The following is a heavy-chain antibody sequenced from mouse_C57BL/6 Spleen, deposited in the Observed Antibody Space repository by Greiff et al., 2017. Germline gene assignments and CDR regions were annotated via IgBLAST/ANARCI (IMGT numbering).Heavy chain of an antibody. J-gene: IGHJ2*01. V-gene: IGHV1-74*01. D-gene: IGHD2-3*01. Sequence: QVQLKQPGAELVKPGASVKVSCKASGYTFTSYWMHWVKQRPGQGLEWIGRIHPSDSDTNYNQKFKGKATLTVDKSSSTAYMQLSSLTSDDSAVYYCAIRPIYDGYLDYWGQGTTLTVSS. CDR1: GYTFTSYW. CDR3: AIRPIYDGYLDY. CDR2: IHPSDSDT.